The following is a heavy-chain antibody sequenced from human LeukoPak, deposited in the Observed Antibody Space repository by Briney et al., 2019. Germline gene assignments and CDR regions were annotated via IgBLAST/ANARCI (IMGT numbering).Heavy chain of an antibody. CDR3: ARGEVGTPSDY. CDR1: GYTFTSYG. J-gene: IGHJ4*02. Sequence: ASVKVSCKASGYTFTSYGISWVRQAPGQGLEWMGWISAYNGNTNYAQKFQGRVTITRNTSISTAYMELSSLRSEDTAVYYCARGEVGTPSDYWGQGTLVTVSS. V-gene: IGHV1-18*01. CDR2: ISAYNGNT. D-gene: IGHD1-14*01.